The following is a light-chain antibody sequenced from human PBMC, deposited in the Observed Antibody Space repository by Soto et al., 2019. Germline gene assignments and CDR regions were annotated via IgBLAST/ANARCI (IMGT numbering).Light chain of an antibody. V-gene: IGLV2-23*02. J-gene: IGLJ3*02. CDR1: SSNIGKYNL. Sequence: QSALTQPASVSGSPGQSITISCTGTSSNIGKYNLVSWYQQDPGKAPKLLIYGVSGRPSGVSNRFSGSKSGNTASLTISGLQVEDEADYYCCSYAGSSALVFGGGTKVTVL. CDR2: GVS. CDR3: CSYAGSSALV.